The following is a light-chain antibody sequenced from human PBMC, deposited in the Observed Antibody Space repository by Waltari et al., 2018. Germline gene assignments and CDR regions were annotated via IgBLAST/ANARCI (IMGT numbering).Light chain of an antibody. V-gene: IGKV1-13*02. J-gene: IGKJ4*01. CDR2: DAS. CDR1: QGISSA. Sequence: AIQLTQSPSSLSASVGARVTTTCRASQGISSALAWYQQKAGKAPKLLIYDASILESGVPSTFSGSGSGTDFTLTISSLQPEDFATYYCQQFYSYPLTFGGGTKVEIK. CDR3: QQFYSYPLT.